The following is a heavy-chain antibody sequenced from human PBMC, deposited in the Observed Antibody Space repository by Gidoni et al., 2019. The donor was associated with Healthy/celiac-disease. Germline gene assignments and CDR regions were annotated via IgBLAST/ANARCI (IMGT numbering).Heavy chain of an antibody. V-gene: IGHV1-18*01. CDR3: ARDNSLLWISLFAFDI. J-gene: IGHJ3*02. CDR2: ISAYNGNT. D-gene: IGHD3-10*01. CDR1: GYTLTSYG. Sequence: QVPLVQSGAEVKKRGASVKVYCYVSGYTLTSYGISWVRQAAGQGLEWMGWISAYNGNTNYAQKRQCRVTMTTDTSTSTAYMELRSLRSDDTAVDYCARDNSLLWISLFAFDIWGQGTMVTVSS.